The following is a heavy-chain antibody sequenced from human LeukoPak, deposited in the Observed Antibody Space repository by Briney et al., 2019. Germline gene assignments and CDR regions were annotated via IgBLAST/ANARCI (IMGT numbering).Heavy chain of an antibody. CDR3: AREAHYYYDSSGYPDY. D-gene: IGHD3-22*01. V-gene: IGHV1-2*02. Sequence: ASVKVSCKASGGTFSSYAISWVRQAPGQGLEWMGWINPNSGGTNYAQKFQGRVTMTRDTSISTAYMELSRLRSDDTAVYYCAREAHYYYDSSGYPDYWGQGTLVTVSS. J-gene: IGHJ4*02. CDR2: INPNSGGT. CDR1: GGTFSSYA.